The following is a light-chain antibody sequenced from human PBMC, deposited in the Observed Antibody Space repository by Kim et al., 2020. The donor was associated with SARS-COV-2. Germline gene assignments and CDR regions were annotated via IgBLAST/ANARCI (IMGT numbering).Light chain of an antibody. V-gene: IGLV3-19*01. J-gene: IGLJ1*01. Sequence: LGSTVRITCQIDSLRSYYASWYQQKPGQAPVLVIYGKNNRPSGIPDRFSGSSSGNTASLTITGAQAEDEADYYCNSRDSSGNHLGVFGTGTKVTVL. CDR2: GKN. CDR3: NSRDSSGNHLGV. CDR1: SLRSYY.